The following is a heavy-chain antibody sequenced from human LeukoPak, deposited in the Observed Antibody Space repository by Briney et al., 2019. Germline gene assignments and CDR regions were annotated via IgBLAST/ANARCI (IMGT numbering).Heavy chain of an antibody. CDR2: ISWNSGSI. Sequence: GGSLRLSCAASGFTFDDYAMHWVRQAPGKGLERVSGISWNSGSIGYADSVKGRFTISRDNAKNSLYLQMNSLRAEDTALYYCAKGSDFWSGSIWGQGTMVTVSS. CDR1: GFTFDDYA. D-gene: IGHD3-3*01. V-gene: IGHV3-9*01. CDR3: AKGSDFWSGSI. J-gene: IGHJ3*02.